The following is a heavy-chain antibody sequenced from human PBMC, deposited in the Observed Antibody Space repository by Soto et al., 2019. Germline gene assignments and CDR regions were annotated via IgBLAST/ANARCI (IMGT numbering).Heavy chain of an antibody. J-gene: IGHJ6*02. CDR3: ASEKTGEWNYYYYGMDV. CDR1: GFTFSSYA. D-gene: IGHD3-3*01. CDR2: ISYDGSNK. Sequence: PGGSLRLSCAASGFTFSSYAMHWVRQAPGKGLEWVAVISYDGSNKYYADSVKGRFTISRDNSKNTLYLQMNSLRAEDTAVYYCASEKTGEWNYYYYGMDVWGQGTTVTVSS. V-gene: IGHV3-30-3*01.